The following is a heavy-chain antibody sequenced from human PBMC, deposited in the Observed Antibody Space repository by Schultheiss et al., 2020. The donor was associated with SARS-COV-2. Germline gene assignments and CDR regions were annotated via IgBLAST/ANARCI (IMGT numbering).Heavy chain of an antibody. CDR2: IIPILGIA. V-gene: IGHV1-69*04. J-gene: IGHJ4*02. CDR3: AREHYYDSPYDY. Sequence: SVKVSCKASGGTFSSYAISWVRQAPGQGLEWMGRIIPILGIANYAQKFQGRVTITADKSTSTAYMELSSLRSEDTAVYYCAREHYYDSPYDYWGQGTLVTVSS. D-gene: IGHD3-22*01. CDR1: GGTFSSYA.